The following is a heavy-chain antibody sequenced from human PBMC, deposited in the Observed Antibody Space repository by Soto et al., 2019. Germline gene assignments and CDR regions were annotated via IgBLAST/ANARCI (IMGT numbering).Heavy chain of an antibody. CDR2: ISAYNGNT. J-gene: IGHJ4*02. CDR3: ARGGERITMIVVVPAPFDY. Sequence: GASVKVSCKASGYTFTSYGISWVRQAPGQGLEWMGWISAYNGNTNYAQKLQGRVTMTTDTSTSTAYMELRSLRSDDTAVYYCARGGERITMIVVVPAPFDYWGQGTLVTVSS. CDR1: GYTFTSYG. D-gene: IGHD3-22*01. V-gene: IGHV1-18*01.